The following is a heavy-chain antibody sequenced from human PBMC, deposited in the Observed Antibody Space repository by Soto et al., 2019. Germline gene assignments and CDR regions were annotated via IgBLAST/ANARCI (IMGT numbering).Heavy chain of an antibody. D-gene: IGHD2-2*01. V-gene: IGHV3-48*01. CDR2: IMPGRSHI. CDR3: ARVFRRAMHAFDI. J-gene: IGHJ3*02. CDR1: GFAFSIYS. Sequence: GGSLRLSCAAAGFAFSIYSMNWVSPAPGKGLEWVSYIMPGRSHIFYADSVKGRFTISRDNAKNSLYLQMNSLRAEDTAVYYCARVFRRAMHAFDIWGQGTMVTVS.